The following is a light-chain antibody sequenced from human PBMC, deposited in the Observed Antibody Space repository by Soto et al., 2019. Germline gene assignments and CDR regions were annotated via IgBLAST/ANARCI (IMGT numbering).Light chain of an antibody. CDR1: SSNIGAGYD. V-gene: IGLV1-40*01. J-gene: IGLJ1*01. CDR2: GTT. Sequence: QSVLTQPPSASGAPGQRVTISCTGSSSNIGAGYDVHWYQQLPGTAPKLVMYGTTNRPSGVPDRFSGSKSGTSASLAITGLQAEDEADYYCQSYDGTLSGSYVFGIGTKVPS. CDR3: QSYDGTLSGSYV.